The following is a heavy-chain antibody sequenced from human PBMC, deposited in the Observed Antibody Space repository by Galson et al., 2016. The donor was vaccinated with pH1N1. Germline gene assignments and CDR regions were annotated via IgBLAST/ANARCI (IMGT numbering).Heavy chain of an antibody. V-gene: IGHV1-46*01. CDR3: ATIAY. Sequence: SVKVSCKASGYTLSSLYIHWVRQAPGHGLEWMGAISPSGVDANYAQKFQGRVTMTRDTSTGTVYMELNSLRSDDTALYYCATIAYWGQGTLVTVSS. CDR2: ISPSGVDA. J-gene: IGHJ4*02. CDR1: GYTLSSLY.